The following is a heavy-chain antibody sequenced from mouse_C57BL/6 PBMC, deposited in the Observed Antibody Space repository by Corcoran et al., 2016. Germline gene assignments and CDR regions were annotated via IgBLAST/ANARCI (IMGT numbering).Heavy chain of an antibody. CDR2: INTYSGVP. CDR3: ARGFHYYGSSHWYFDV. J-gene: IGHJ1*03. Sequence: QIQLVQSGPELKKPGETVKISCKASGYTFTTYGMSWVIQAPGKGLKWMGWINTYSGVPTYADDFKGRFAFSLETSASTAYLQINNLKNEDTATYFCARGFHYYGSSHWYFDVWGTGTTVTVSS. CDR1: GYTFTTYG. V-gene: IGHV9-3*01. D-gene: IGHD1-1*01.